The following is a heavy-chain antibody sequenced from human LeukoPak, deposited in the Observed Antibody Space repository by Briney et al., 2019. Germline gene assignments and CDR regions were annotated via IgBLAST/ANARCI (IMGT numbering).Heavy chain of an antibody. CDR3: ARGSMEYYYDSSGHYYCSWFDP. CDR1: GGSFSGYY. Sequence: PSETLSLTCAVYGGSFSGYYWSWIRQPPGKGLEWIGEINHSGSTNYNPSLKSRVTISVDTSKNQLSLKLSSVTAADTAVYYCARGSMEYYYDSSGHYYCSWFDPWGQGTLVTVSS. V-gene: IGHV4-34*01. D-gene: IGHD3-22*01. J-gene: IGHJ5*02. CDR2: INHSGST.